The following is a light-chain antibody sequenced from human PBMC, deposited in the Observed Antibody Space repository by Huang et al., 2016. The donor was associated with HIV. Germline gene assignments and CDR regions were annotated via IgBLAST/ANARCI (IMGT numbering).Light chain of an antibody. V-gene: IGKV3-20*01. CDR3: LQYDRSPLT. CDR2: GAS. J-gene: IGKJ4*01. CDR1: QSLRDTY. Sequence: EVVLTQSPGTLSLSPGERATLSCRASQSLRDTYLAWYQQRPGQAPRLLIYGASSRATALPDRFSGSGSGTDFTLTINRLEPQDSAVYFCLQYDRSPLTFGGGTKVEL.